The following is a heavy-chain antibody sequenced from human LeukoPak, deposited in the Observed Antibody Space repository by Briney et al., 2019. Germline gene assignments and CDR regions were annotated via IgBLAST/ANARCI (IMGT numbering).Heavy chain of an antibody. V-gene: IGHV3-7*01. CDR2: IKQDGSEK. CDR3: AAGLRIAALDY. Sequence: PGGSLRLSCAASGFTFTNYWMTWVRQAPGQGLEWVANIKQDGSEKNYVDSVKGRFTISRDNVKNSLFLQMNSLRVEDTAVYYCAAGLRIAALDYWGQGALVTVSS. CDR1: GFTFTNYW. J-gene: IGHJ4*02. D-gene: IGHD6-6*01.